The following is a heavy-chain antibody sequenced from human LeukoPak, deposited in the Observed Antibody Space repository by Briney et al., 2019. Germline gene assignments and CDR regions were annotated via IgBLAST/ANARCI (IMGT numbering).Heavy chain of an antibody. CDR1: GYTFTSYG. CDR3: ARDQPPDSSGYYYPPDY. Sequence: GASVKVSCKASGYTFTSYGISWVRQAPGQGLEWMGWISAYNGNTNYAQKLQGRVTMTTDTSTSTAYMELRSLRSDDTAVYYCARDQPPDSSGYYYPPDYWGQGTLVTVSS. J-gene: IGHJ4*02. V-gene: IGHV1-18*01. CDR2: ISAYNGNT. D-gene: IGHD3-22*01.